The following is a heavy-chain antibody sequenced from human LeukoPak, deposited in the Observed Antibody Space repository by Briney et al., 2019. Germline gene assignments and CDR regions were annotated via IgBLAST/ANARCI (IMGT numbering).Heavy chain of an antibody. CDR2: TSFDVSNK. CDR1: GFTFSNYA. D-gene: IGHD2-2*02. Sequence: GGALRLSCAASGFTFSNYAMHWVRQAPGKGREGVATTSFDVSNKYYADSVKGRFTISRDNSKNTLYLQMNGLRTEDTAVYSCARRYCTSTSCYNDYWGQGTLVTVSS. V-gene: IGHV3-30*04. J-gene: IGHJ4*02. CDR3: ARRYCTSTSCYNDY.